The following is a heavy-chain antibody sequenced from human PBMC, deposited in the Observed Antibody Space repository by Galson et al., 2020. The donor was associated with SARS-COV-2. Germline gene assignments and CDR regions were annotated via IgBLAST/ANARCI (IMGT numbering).Heavy chain of an antibody. Sequence: GESLKISCAASGFSFSSYAMSWVRQAPGKGLEWVSVIGGSGRSDGRTYYADSVKGRFTISRDNSRNTLFLQMNSLRVEDTALYYCAKDLIGSQVAGAFDIWGQGTVVTVSS. CDR2: IGGSGRSDGRT. CDR3: AKDLIGSQVAGAFDI. J-gene: IGHJ3*02. CDR1: GFSFSSYA. D-gene: IGHD6-19*01. V-gene: IGHV3-23*01.